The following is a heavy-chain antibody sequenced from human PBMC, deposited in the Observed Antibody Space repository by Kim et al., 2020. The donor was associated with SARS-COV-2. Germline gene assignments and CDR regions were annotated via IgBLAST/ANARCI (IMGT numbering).Heavy chain of an antibody. CDR2: TSYDGGKK. J-gene: IGHJ4*02. Sequence: GGSLRLSCAASGFTLSSYAMHWVRQAPGNGLEWVALTSYDGGKKYNADSVKGRFTISRDNPQNTLYLQMNSLTTEDTAVYYCARGLEDSSGYYPYYFDYWGQGTLVTVSS. CDR3: ARGLEDSSGYYPYYFDY. V-gene: IGHV3-30*04. CDR1: GFTLSSYA. D-gene: IGHD3-22*01.